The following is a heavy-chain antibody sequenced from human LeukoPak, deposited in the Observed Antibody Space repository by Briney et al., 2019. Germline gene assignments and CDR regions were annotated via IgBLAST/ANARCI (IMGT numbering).Heavy chain of an antibody. CDR2: INHSGST. CDR1: GGSFSGYY. CDR3: ARDTTYYYGSGSYFSVGLPVSWFDP. V-gene: IGHV4-34*01. J-gene: IGHJ5*02. D-gene: IGHD3-10*01. Sequence: SETLSLTCAVYGGSFSGYYWSWIRQPPGKGLEWIGEINHSGSTNYNPSLKSRVTISVDTSKNQFSLKLSSVTAADTAVYYCARDTTYYYGSGSYFSVGLPVSWFDPWGQGTLVTVSS.